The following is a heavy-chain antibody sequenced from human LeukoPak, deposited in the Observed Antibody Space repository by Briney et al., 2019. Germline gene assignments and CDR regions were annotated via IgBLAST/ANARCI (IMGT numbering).Heavy chain of an antibody. D-gene: IGHD2-15*01. CDR3: AKNGDRGAYCSGGSCYPYYYYYMDV. CDR2: ISTTGGST. CDR1: GFTFSSYA. V-gene: IGHV3-23*01. Sequence: SGGSLRLSCAASGFTFSSYAMHWVRQAPGKGLEWVSAISTTGGSTYYADSVKGRFTISRDNSKNTLYLQMNSLRAEDTAIYYCAKNGDRGAYCSGGSCYPYYYYYMDVWGKGTTVTISS. J-gene: IGHJ6*03.